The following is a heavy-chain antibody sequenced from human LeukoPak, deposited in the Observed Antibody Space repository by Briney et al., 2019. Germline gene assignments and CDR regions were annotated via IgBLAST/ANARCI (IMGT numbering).Heavy chain of an antibody. J-gene: IGHJ4*02. V-gene: IGHV3-66*01. CDR2: IYTGGST. CDR1: GFTVSSNY. Sequence: GGSLRLSCAASGFTVSSNYMSWVRQAPGKGLEWVSVIYTGGSTYYADSVKGRFTISRDNSKNTLYLQMNSLRAEDTAVYYCARAGTWFGELYNFDYWGQGTLVTVSS. D-gene: IGHD3-10*01. CDR3: ARAGTWFGELYNFDY.